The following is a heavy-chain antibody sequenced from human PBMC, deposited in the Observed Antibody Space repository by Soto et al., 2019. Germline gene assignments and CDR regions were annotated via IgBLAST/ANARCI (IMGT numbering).Heavy chain of an antibody. CDR2: INPSGGST. CDR1: GYTFTSYF. V-gene: IGHV1-46*01. CDR3: ARVDCSDGSRYSVDY. J-gene: IGHJ4*02. D-gene: IGHD2-15*01. Sequence: ASVKVSCKASGYTFTSYFMHWVRQAPGQGLEWMGIINPSGGSTSYAQKFQGRVTMTRDTSTSTVYMELSSLRSEDTAVYYCARVDCSDGSRYSVDYWGQGTLVTVSS.